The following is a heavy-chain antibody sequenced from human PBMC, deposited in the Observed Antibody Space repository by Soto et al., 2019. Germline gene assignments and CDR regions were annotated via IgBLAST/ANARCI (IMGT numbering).Heavy chain of an antibody. Sequence: ASVKVSCKASAYTFTIYCIGWVRQAPGQGLEWMGWISAYNGNTNYAQKLQGRVTMTTDTSTSTAYMELRSLRSDDTAVYYCARVEITMIGRNWFDPWGQGTLVTVSS. V-gene: IGHV1-18*01. CDR2: ISAYNGNT. CDR1: AYTFTIYC. CDR3: ARVEITMIGRNWFDP. D-gene: IGHD3-22*01. J-gene: IGHJ5*02.